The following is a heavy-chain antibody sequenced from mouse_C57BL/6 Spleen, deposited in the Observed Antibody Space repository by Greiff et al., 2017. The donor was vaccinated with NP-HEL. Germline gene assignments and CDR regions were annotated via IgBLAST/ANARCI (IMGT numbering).Heavy chain of an antibody. CDR1: GFTFSDYY. Sequence: EVQLVESGGGLVQPGGSLKLSCAASGFTFSDYYMYWVRQTPEKRLEWVAYISNGGGSTYYPDTVKGRFTISRDNAKNTLYLQMSRLKSEDTAMYYCASGRYYYAMDYWGQGTSVTVSS. J-gene: IGHJ4*01. CDR3: ASGRYYYAMDY. V-gene: IGHV5-12*01. CDR2: ISNGGGST.